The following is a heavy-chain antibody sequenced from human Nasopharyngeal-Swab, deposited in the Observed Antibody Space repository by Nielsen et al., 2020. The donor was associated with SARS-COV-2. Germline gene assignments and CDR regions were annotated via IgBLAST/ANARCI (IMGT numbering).Heavy chain of an antibody. Sequence: GESLKISCAASGFTFNIYAMAWVRRAPGRGLQWVTGVSASGGSTYYTDSVEGQFSISRDNSKNTLFLQMHSLRVEDTAVYYCAKDGVVRGDALDLWGQGTMVTVSS. J-gene: IGHJ3*01. V-gene: IGHV3-23*01. CDR3: AKDGVVRGDALDL. CDR2: VSASGGST. CDR1: GFTFNIYA. D-gene: IGHD3-10*01.